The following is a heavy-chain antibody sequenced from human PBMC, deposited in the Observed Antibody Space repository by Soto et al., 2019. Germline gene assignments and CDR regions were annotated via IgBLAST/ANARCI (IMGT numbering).Heavy chain of an antibody. J-gene: IGHJ4*02. CDR2: ISGGGANT. D-gene: IGHD3-3*01. CDR3: AKDSYSDFWSGHYYYFDF. V-gene: IGHV3-23*01. CDR1: RFTFSTFA. Sequence: EVQLLESGGGLVQPGGSLRLSCAASRFTFSTFAMSWLRQAPGKGLEWVAAISGGGANTYYADSVKGRFTISRDNSKNTLYLQMDSLRAEDTAIYFCAKDSYSDFWSGHYYYFDFWGQGTLVTVSS.